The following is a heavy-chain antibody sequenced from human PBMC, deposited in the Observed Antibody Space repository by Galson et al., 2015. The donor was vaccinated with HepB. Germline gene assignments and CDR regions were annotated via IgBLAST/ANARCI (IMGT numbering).Heavy chain of an antibody. J-gene: IGHJ4*02. V-gene: IGHV3-7*03. CDR2: INQDGSVK. CDR3: AREFSPLFSSGTHFDS. D-gene: IGHD3-10*01. Sequence: SLRLSCAASGFTFSRFWMSWVRQAPGKGLEWVANINQDGSVKYYVDSVRGRFTISRDNAKNSLYLQMNSLGAEDTAMYYCAREFSPLFSSGTHFDSWGQGTRVTVSS. CDR1: GFTFSRFW.